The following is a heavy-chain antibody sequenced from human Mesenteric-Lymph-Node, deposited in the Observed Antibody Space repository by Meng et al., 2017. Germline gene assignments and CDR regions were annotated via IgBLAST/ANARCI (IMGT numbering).Heavy chain of an antibody. J-gene: IGHJ5*02. D-gene: IGHD6-13*01. CDR2: IIPIFGTA. Sequence: SVKVSCKASGYTFTSYYMHWVRQAPGQGLEWMGGIIPIFGTANYAQKFQGRVTITTDESTSTAYMELSSLRSEDTAVYYCAREHSSSWYVGNWFDPWGQGTLVTVSS. V-gene: IGHV1-69*05. CDR1: GYTFTSYY. CDR3: AREHSSSWYVGNWFDP.